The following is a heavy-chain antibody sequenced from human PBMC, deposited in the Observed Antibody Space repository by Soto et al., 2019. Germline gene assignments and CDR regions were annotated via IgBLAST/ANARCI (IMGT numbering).Heavy chain of an antibody. Sequence: GWLRASWGAGGGQLMIKIVNWVRPDQECRSGWVLYISSSSSTIYYADSVKGRFTISRDNAKNSLYLQMNSLRDDDTAVYYCARGAYYDILTGLTHDYYGMDVWGQGTTVNLSS. J-gene: IGHJ6*02. CDR3: ARGAYYDILTGLTHDYYGMDV. V-gene: IGHV3-48*02. D-gene: IGHD3-9*01. CDR1: GGQLMIKI. CDR2: ISSSSSTI.